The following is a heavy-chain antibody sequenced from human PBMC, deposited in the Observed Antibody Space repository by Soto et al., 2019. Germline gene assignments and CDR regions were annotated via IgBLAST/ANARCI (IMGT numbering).Heavy chain of an antibody. CDR1: GFTVSNNY. V-gene: IGHV3-53*01. Sequence: EVQLVESGGGLIQPGGSLRLSCAVSGFTVSNNYMSWVRQAPGKGLEGVSVIYSGGYTAYGDSVKGRFTISRDNSKNTLNLKMKSLGAAAPAVYSWATQPGGGGYWGQGTLVTVSS. J-gene: IGHJ4*02. CDR2: IYSGGYT. D-gene: IGHD2-2*01. CDR3: ATQPGGGGY.